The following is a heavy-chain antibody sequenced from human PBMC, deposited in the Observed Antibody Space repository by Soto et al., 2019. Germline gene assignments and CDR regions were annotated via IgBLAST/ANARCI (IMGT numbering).Heavy chain of an antibody. CDR1: GFTLSSYS. J-gene: IGHJ4*02. CDR3: ARSTAVAGLDY. CDR2: ISNDGNKK. D-gene: IGHD6-19*01. V-gene: IGHV3-30-3*01. Sequence: QVQLVESGGGVVQPGKSLRLSCAASGFTLSSYSMHWVRQAPGKGLEWVGVISNDGNKKHYGDSVKGRFSISKDTSKNTLNLQMNSLRPEDTAVYYCARSTAVAGLDYWGQGTLVTVSS.